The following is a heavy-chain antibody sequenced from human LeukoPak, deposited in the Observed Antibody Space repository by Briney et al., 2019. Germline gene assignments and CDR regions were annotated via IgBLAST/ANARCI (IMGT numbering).Heavy chain of an antibody. J-gene: IGHJ4*02. CDR1: GFTFSSYS. Sequence: GGSLSLSCAASGFTFSSYSMNWVRQAPGKGLEWVSSISSSSSYIYYADSVKGRFTISRDNAKNSLYLQMNSLRAEDTAVYYCARSPAARPHYFDYWGQGTLVTVSS. V-gene: IGHV3-21*01. CDR3: ARSPAARPHYFDY. D-gene: IGHD6-6*01. CDR2: ISSSSSYI.